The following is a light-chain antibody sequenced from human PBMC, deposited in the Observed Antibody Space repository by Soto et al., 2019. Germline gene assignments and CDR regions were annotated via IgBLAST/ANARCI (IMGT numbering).Light chain of an antibody. V-gene: IGKV3D-20*02. CDR2: GAS. Sequence: EMVMTQSPAILSVSPGESATLSCRASQSVNSNYLAWYQQHPGQPPRLLIYGASSRATGIPDRFSGSGSGTDFTLTISSLEPEDFAVYYCQQRSNLITIGQGTRLEIK. J-gene: IGKJ5*01. CDR3: QQRSNLIT. CDR1: QSVNSNY.